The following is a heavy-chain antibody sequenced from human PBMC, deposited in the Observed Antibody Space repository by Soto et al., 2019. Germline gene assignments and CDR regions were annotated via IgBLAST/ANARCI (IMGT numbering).Heavy chain of an antibody. CDR2: LIPLFGTT. CDR3: ARGPNWGYRFDA. D-gene: IGHD7-27*01. J-gene: IGHJ4*02. Sequence: QVQLVQSGAEVWKPGSSVKVSCEASGGTFSGHAISWVRQAPGQGPEWMGGLIPLFGTTQHEQRFQGRLTITADKSTTTAYMELTSLRFEDTAIYYCARGPNWGYRFDAWGQGTLVIVSS. CDR1: GGTFSGHA. V-gene: IGHV1-69*06.